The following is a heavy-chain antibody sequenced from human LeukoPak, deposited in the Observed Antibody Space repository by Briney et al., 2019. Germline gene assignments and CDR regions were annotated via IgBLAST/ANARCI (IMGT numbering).Heavy chain of an antibody. J-gene: IGHJ3*02. CDR1: GGSFSGYY. CDR2: INHSGST. CDR3: ASDIAVAGTAAFDI. Sequence: PSENLSLTCAVYGGSFSGYYWSWIRQPPGKGLEWIGEINHSGSTNYNPSLKSRVTISVDTSKNQFSLKLRSVTGADTAVYYCASDIAVAGTAAFDIWGQGTMVTVSS. D-gene: IGHD6-19*01. V-gene: IGHV4-34*01.